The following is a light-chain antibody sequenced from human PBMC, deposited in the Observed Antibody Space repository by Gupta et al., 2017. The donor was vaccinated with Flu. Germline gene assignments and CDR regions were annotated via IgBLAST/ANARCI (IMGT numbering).Light chain of an antibody. J-gene: IGKJ3*01. Sequence: DIVLTQSPGTLSLSPGERATLACRASQSVSDNFLAWYQHKPGQAPRLLIYGASTRATGIPERFSGSGSGTDFTLSISRLEAEDFAVYYCQHEGSAIFIFGHGTKVEIK. V-gene: IGKV3-20*01. CDR1: QSVSDNF. CDR3: QHEGSAIFI. CDR2: GAS.